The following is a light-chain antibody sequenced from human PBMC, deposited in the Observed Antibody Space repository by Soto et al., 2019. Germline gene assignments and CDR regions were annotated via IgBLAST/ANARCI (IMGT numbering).Light chain of an antibody. J-gene: IGKJ4*01. V-gene: IGKV3-20*01. CDR2: GVS. CDR1: QSISSSY. Sequence: IVLTHSPGNLSLSPGAIATLSCRASQSISSSYFAWYQQKPGQAPRLLVYGVSSRATDVPYRFSGSGSGTDFTLTISRLEPEDFAVYYCQQYGSSPPLSFGKGTQVEIK. CDR3: QQYGSSPPLS.